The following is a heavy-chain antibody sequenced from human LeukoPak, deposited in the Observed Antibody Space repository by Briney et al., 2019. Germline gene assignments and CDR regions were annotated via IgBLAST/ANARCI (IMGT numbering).Heavy chain of an antibody. J-gene: IGHJ4*02. CDR1: GGSISSSSYY. V-gene: IGHV4-39*07. Sequence: SETLSLTCTVSGGSISSSSYYWGWIRQPPGKGLEWIGTIYYSGTTYYNPSLKSRVTISIDTSKNQSSLKLSSVTAADTAVYYCARNFPGVGCSGGSCYDYWGQGTLVTVSS. CDR2: IYYSGTT. CDR3: ARNFPGVGCSGGSCYDY. D-gene: IGHD2-15*01.